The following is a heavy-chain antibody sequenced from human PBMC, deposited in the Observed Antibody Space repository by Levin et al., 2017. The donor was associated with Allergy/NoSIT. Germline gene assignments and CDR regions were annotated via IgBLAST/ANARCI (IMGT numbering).Heavy chain of an antibody. CDR1: GFTFSSYA. CDR2: ISYDGSNK. V-gene: IGHV3-30*04. Sequence: GGSLRLSCAASGFTFSSYAMHWVRQAPGKGLEWVAVISYDGSNKYYADSVKGRFTISRDNSKNTLYLQMNSLRAEDTAVYYCARGGSKWELPLRGMDYWGQGTLVTVSS. CDR3: ARGGSKWELPLRGMDY. J-gene: IGHJ4*02. D-gene: IGHD1-26*01.